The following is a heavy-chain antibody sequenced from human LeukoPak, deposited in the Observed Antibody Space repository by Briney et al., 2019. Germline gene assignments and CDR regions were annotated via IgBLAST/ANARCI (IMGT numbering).Heavy chain of an antibody. Sequence: ASVKVSCKASGHTFTDYYLHWVRQAPGQGFEWMGWINPNSGDTNYAQKFQGRVTMTRDTSISTAHMEMSRLRSDDTAVYYCARANFLYCSSTTCRFDYWGQGTLVTVSS. CDR1: GHTFTDYY. J-gene: IGHJ4*02. CDR3: ARANFLYCSSTTCRFDY. V-gene: IGHV1-2*02. D-gene: IGHD2-2*01. CDR2: INPNSGDT.